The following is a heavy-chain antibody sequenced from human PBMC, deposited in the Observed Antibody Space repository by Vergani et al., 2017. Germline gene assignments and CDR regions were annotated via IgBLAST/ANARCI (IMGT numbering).Heavy chain of an antibody. J-gene: IGHJ4*02. CDR2: INPSGGST. V-gene: IGHV1-46*01. CDR3: ASGRGGGYGSDFDY. Sequence: QVQLVQSGAEVKKPGSSVKVSCKASGYTFTSYYMHWVRQAPGQGLEWMGIINPSGGSTSYAQKFQGRVTMTRDTSISTAYMELSRLRSDDTAVYYCASGRGGGYGSDFDYWGQGTLVTVSS. CDR1: GYTFTSYY. D-gene: IGHD5-12*01.